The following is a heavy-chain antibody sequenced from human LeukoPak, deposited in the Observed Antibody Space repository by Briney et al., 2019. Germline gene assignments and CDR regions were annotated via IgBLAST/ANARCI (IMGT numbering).Heavy chain of an antibody. D-gene: IGHD2-8*02. V-gene: IGHV3-53*01. Sequence: PGGSLRLSCAASGFTVSSNYMSWVRQAPGKGLEWVSLIYSGGSTYYADSVKGRLTISRDNSKNTLYLQMNSLRAEDTAVYYCARFGTGDYYYYYGMDVWGQGTTVTVSS. CDR1: GFTVSSNY. J-gene: IGHJ6*02. CDR3: ARFGTGDYYYYYGMDV. CDR2: IYSGGST.